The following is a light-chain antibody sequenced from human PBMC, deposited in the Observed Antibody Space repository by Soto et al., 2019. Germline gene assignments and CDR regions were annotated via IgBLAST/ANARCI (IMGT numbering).Light chain of an antibody. V-gene: IGKV1-39*01. Sequence: DIQMTQSPSSLSASVGDRVTITCRASQSISSYLNWYQQKPGKAPKLLIYAASSLQSGVPSRFSGSGSGTDFTLTISSLQPEDSATYYCKQSYCTPGLGGGTKVDIK. CDR2: AAS. CDR3: KQSYCTPG. J-gene: IGKJ4*01. CDR1: QSISSY.